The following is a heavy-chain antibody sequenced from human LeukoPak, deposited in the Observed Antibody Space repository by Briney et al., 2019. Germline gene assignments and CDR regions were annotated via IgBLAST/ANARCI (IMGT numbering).Heavy chain of an antibody. Sequence: GASVKVSCKASGYTFTGYYMHWVRQAPGQGLEWMGWINPNSGGTNYAQKFQGRVTMTRDTSISTAYMELSRLRSDDTAVYYCAREVIGGNYHKYIFDYWGQGTLVTVSS. V-gene: IGHV1-2*02. D-gene: IGHD1-26*01. J-gene: IGHJ4*02. CDR2: INPNSGGT. CDR1: GYTFTGYY. CDR3: AREVIGGNYHKYIFDY.